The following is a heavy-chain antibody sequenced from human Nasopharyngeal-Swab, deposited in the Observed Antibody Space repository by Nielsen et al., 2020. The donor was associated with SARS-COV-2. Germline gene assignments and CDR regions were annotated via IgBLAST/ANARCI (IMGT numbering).Heavy chain of an antibody. J-gene: IGHJ4*02. V-gene: IGHV3-13*01. CDR1: GFTFSSYD. Sequence: AGSLRLSCAASGFTFSSYDMHWVRQATGKGLEWVSAIGTAGDTYYPGSVKGRFTISRENAKNSLYLQMNSLRAGDTAVYYCARGTAVAGILYYFDYWGQGTLVTVSS. CDR2: IGTAGDT. D-gene: IGHD6-19*01. CDR3: ARGTAVAGILYYFDY.